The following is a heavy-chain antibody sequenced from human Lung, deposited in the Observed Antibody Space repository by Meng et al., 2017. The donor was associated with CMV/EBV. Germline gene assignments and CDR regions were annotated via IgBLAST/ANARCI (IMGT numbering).Heavy chain of an antibody. Sequence: ASXXVSCKASGYTFTSYYMHWVRQAPGQGLEWMGIINPSGGSTSYAQKFQGRVTMTRDTSTSTVYMELSSLRSKDTAVSYCARGATVNHFDYWGQGTLVTVSS. CDR1: GYTFTSYY. V-gene: IGHV1-46*01. J-gene: IGHJ4*02. CDR2: INPSGGST. CDR3: ARGATVNHFDY. D-gene: IGHD4-11*01.